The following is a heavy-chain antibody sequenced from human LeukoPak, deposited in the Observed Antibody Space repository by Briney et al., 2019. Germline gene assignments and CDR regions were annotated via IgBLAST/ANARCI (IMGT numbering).Heavy chain of an antibody. Sequence: GRSLRLSCEASGFTFSNYAMYWVRQAPGKGLEWVAVIPYDGKKKSYADSAEGRFTISRDNSNNMVYLHMNSLRDDDTAVYSCARGRKYIYYYNMEVWGKGTTVTVSS. J-gene: IGHJ6*04. CDR3: ARGRKYIYYYNMEV. D-gene: IGHD1-14*01. CDR2: IPYDGKKK. CDR1: GFTFSNYA. V-gene: IGHV3-30*04.